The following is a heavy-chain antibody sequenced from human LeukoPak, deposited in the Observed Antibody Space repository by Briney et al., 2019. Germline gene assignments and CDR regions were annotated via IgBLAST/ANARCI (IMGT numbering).Heavy chain of an antibody. CDR2: ISYDGSNK. Sequence: GGSLRLSCAASGFTFSSYGMHWVRQAPGKGLECVAVISYDGSNKYYADSVKGRFTIFRDNSKNTLYLQMNSLRAEDTAVYYCTKSGIATAGSLVYFDYWGQGTLVTASS. V-gene: IGHV3-30*18. J-gene: IGHJ4*02. D-gene: IGHD6-13*01. CDR1: GFTFSSYG. CDR3: TKSGIATAGSLVYFDY.